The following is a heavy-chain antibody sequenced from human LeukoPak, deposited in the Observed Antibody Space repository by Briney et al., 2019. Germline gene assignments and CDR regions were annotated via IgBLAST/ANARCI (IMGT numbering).Heavy chain of an antibody. Sequence: SHTLSLPCTVSGGYIRSGDEYWSSIRQPPGKALARFGYIYYSGSTYYNASLKSRVTISVDTSKNQFSLKLSSVTAAETAVYYCARDYYFWSGSMGQLASMDVWGQGATVTVSS. V-gene: IGHV4-30-4*01. D-gene: IGHD3-3*01. J-gene: IGHJ6*01. CDR3: ARDYYFWSGSMGQLASMDV. CDR1: GGYIRSGDEY. CDR2: IYYSGST.